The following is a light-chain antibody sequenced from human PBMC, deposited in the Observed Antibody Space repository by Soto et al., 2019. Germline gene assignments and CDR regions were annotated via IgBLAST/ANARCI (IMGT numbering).Light chain of an antibody. J-gene: IGKJ1*01. CDR2: HAS. CDR1: QTISSW. V-gene: IGKV1-5*03. CDR3: QQYNSYSLT. Sequence: DIQVIQSRSAMPASVGDRVTITCRASQTISSWLAWYQQKPGEAPRLLIYHASSLETEVPSRFSGSGSGTEFTLTISSLQPGDFATYYCQQYNSYSLTFGQGTKVDIK.